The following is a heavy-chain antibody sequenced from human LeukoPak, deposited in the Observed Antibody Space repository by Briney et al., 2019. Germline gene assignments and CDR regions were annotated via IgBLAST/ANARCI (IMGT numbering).Heavy chain of an antibody. J-gene: IGHJ4*02. D-gene: IGHD3-9*01. V-gene: IGHV3-23*01. CDR2: ISASGTA. CDR3: AKARVTTGYYMQVDY. Sequence: PGGSLRLSCAASGFTFDDYAMTWVRQAPGKGLEWVSVISASGTAHYADSMKGRFTISRDNSKNTVYLQLSSLRPEDTAVYYCAKARVTTGYYMQVDYWGQGTLVTVSS. CDR1: GFTFDDYA.